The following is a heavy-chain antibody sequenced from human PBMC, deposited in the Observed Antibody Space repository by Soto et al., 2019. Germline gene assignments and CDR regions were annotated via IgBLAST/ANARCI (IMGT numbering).Heavy chain of an antibody. CDR3: AKDYGESDSYYYGMDV. V-gene: IGHV3-23*01. CDR1: GFTFSSYA. CDR2: ISGSGGST. Sequence: GGSLRLSCAASGFTFSSYAMSWVRQAPGKGLEWVSAISGSGGSTYYVDSVKGRFTISRDNSKNTLYLQMNSLRAEDTAVSYRAKDYGESDSYYYGMDVWGQGTTVTVSS. J-gene: IGHJ6*02. D-gene: IGHD4-17*01.